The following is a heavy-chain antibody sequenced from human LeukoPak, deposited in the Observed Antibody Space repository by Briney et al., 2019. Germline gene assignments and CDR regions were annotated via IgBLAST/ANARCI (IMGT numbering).Heavy chain of an antibody. CDR1: GYTFTGYY. Sequence: GASVKVSCKASGYTFTGYYMHWVRQAPGQGLEWMGWINPNSGGTNYAQKFQGRVTMTRDTSISTAYMELSRLRSDDTAVYYCAREVYDILTGANWFDPWGQGTLVTVSS. V-gene: IGHV1-2*02. CDR3: AREVYDILTGANWFDP. D-gene: IGHD3-9*01. J-gene: IGHJ5*02. CDR2: INPNSGGT.